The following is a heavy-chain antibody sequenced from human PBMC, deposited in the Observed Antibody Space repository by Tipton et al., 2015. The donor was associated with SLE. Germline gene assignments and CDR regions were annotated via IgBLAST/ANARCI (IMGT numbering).Heavy chain of an antibody. CDR3: ARDWYSSGLVAFDI. V-gene: IGHV3-48*03. CDR2: ISSGGSTI. D-gene: IGHD6-19*01. CDR1: GFTFSSYE. J-gene: IGHJ3*02. Sequence: SLRLSCAASGFTFSSYEMNWVRQAPGKGLEWVSCISSGGSTIYYADSVKGRFTISRDNANSSLYLQMNSLRAEDTAVYYCARDWYSSGLVAFDIVGQGKMVPFAS.